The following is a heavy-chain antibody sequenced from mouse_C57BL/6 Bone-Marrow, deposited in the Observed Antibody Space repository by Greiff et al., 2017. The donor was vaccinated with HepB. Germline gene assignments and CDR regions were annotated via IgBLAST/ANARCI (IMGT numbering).Heavy chain of an antibody. Sequence: QVQLKESGAELARPGASVKLSCKASGYTFTSYGISWVKQRTGQGLEWIGEIYPRSGNTYYNEKFKGKATLTADKSSSTAYMELSSLTSEDSAVYFCAKEAALIYREAMDYWGQGTSVTVSS. J-gene: IGHJ4*01. D-gene: IGHD2-1*01. CDR1: GYTFTSYG. CDR2: IYPRSGNT. V-gene: IGHV1-81*01. CDR3: AKEAALIYREAMDY.